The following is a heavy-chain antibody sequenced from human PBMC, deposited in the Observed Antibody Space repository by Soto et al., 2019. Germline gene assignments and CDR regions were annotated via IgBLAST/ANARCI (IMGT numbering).Heavy chain of an antibody. J-gene: IGHJ4*02. CDR1: GFTFSSYA. Sequence: GGSLRLSCAASGFTFSSYAMSWVRQAPGKGLEWVSAISGSGGSTYYADSVKGRFTISRDNSKNTLYLQMNSLRAEDTAVYYCAKDSGSYYYDSSGYSDYWGQGTLVTVSS. CDR2: ISGSGGST. D-gene: IGHD3-22*01. CDR3: AKDSGSYYYDSSGYSDY. V-gene: IGHV3-23*01.